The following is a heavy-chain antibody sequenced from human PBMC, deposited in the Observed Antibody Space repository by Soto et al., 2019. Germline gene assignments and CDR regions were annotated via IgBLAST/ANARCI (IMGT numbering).Heavy chain of an antibody. Sequence: SETLSLTCTVSGGSISSGGYYWSWIRQHPGKGLEWIGYIYYSGTTYYNPSLKSRVTISVDTSKNQFSLNLSSVTAADTAVYYCASQYYYDSRGSQTFDYWGQGTQVTVSS. J-gene: IGHJ4*02. CDR1: GGSISSGGYY. CDR2: IYYSGTT. CDR3: ASQYYYDSRGSQTFDY. D-gene: IGHD3-22*01. V-gene: IGHV4-31*03.